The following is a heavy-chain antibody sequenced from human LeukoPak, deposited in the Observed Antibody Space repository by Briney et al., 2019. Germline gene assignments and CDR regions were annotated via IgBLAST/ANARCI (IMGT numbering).Heavy chain of an antibody. CDR2: IYPGDSDT. D-gene: IGHD5-12*01. V-gene: IGHV5-51*01. J-gene: IGHJ3*02. CDR3: ARPHTINVATGDAFDI. CDR1: GYSFTSYW. Sequence: GESLKISCKGSGYSFTSYWIGWVRQMPGKGLEWMGIIYPGDSDTRYSPSFQGQVTISADKSISTAYLQWSSLKASDTAMYYCARPHTINVATGDAFDIWGQGTMVTVSS.